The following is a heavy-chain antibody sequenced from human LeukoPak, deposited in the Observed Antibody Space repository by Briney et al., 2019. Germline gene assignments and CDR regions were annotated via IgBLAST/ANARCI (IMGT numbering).Heavy chain of an antibody. CDR3: ARGVAAAGGQPDY. CDR2: ISSSSSYI. D-gene: IGHD6-13*01. J-gene: IGHJ4*02. CDR1: GFTFSSYS. Sequence: PGGSLRLSCAASGFTFSSYSMNWVRQAPGKGLEWVSSISSSSSYIYYADSLKGRFTISRDNAKNSLYLQMNSLRAEDTAVYYCARGVAAAGGQPDYWGQGTLVTVSS. V-gene: IGHV3-21*01.